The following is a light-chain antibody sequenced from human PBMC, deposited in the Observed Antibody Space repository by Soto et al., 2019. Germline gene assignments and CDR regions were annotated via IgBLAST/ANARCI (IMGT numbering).Light chain of an antibody. V-gene: IGLV2-11*01. CDR2: DVS. Sequence: QSALTQPRSVSGSPGQSVTISCTGTSSDVGGYNFVSWYQHHPGKAPKLMIYDVSKRPSGVPDRFSDSKSGSTAFLTISGPQAEDEADYYCCSYAGSYTMVFGGGTKLTVL. CDR1: SSDVGGYNF. CDR3: CSYAGSYTMV. J-gene: IGLJ3*02.